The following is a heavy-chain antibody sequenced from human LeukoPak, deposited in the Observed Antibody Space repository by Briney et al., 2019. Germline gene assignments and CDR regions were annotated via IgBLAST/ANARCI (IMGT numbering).Heavy chain of an antibody. V-gene: IGHV1-8*01. D-gene: IGHD3-10*01. Sequence: ASVKVSCKASGYTFTSYDINWVRQATGQGLEWMGWMNPNSGNTGYAQKFQGRATMTRNTSISTAYMELSSLRSEDTAVYYCARGLRSGGLLWFREFMPPGIGHNYYYYYMDVWGKGTTVTVSS. CDR1: GYTFTSYD. CDR3: ARGLRSGGLLWFREFMPPGIGHNYYYYYMDV. CDR2: MNPNSGNT. J-gene: IGHJ6*03.